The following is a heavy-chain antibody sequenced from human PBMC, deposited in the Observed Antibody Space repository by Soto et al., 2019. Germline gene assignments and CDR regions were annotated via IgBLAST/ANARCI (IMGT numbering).Heavy chain of an antibody. J-gene: IGHJ5*02. V-gene: IGHV1-8*01. D-gene: IGHD2-15*01. CDR1: GYTFTSYD. Sequence: QVQLVQSGAEVKKPGASVKVSCKASGYTFTSYDINWVRQATGQGLEWMGWMNPNSGNTGYAQKFQGRVTMTRNTSASTAYMELSSLRSEDTAVYYCAIFVVAAQPDWFDPWGQGPLVTVSS. CDR2: MNPNSGNT. CDR3: AIFVVAAQPDWFDP.